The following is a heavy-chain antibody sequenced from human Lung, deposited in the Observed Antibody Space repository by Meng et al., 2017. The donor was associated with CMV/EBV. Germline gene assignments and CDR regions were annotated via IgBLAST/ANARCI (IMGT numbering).Heavy chain of an antibody. CDR2: INPNSGGT. Sequence: ASVXVSXXASGYTFTGYYMHWVRQAPGQGLEWMGWINPNSGGTNYAQKFQGRVTMTRDTSISTAYMELSRLRSDDTAVYYCASYYDFWSGYYHFDYWGQGTLVTVSS. V-gene: IGHV1-2*02. CDR1: GYTFTGYY. CDR3: ASYYDFWSGYYHFDY. D-gene: IGHD3-3*01. J-gene: IGHJ4*02.